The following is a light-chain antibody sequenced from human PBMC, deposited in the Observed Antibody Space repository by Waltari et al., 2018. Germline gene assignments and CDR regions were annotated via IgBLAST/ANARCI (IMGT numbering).Light chain of an antibody. Sequence: DIVMTQSPDSLAVSLGERATINCKSSQTIFYGSNNKNYLAWYQQKPRQPPRLLLYWASTRESGVPDRFSGSGSGTAFTLTISSLQAEAVAVYYCQQYYDTPLSFGGGTKVEIK. J-gene: IGKJ4*01. CDR1: QTIFYGSNNKNY. CDR2: WAS. V-gene: IGKV4-1*01. CDR3: QQYYDTPLS.